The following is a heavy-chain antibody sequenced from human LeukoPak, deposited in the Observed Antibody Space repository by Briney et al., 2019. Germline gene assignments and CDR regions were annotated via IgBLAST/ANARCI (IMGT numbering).Heavy chain of an antibody. J-gene: IGHJ3*02. CDR2: IASDGSQT. V-gene: IGHV3-30-3*01. D-gene: IGHD3-10*01. CDR3: GREIQDTIVHSGAFDS. Sequence: PGGSLTLSCAASGFTFRNYFMHWVRQAPGEGLEWVAVIASDGSQTFYVESVGGRFTISRDNSNKTLYLQMNSLRAEDTAVYFCGREIQDTIVHSGAFDSWGQGTTVTVSA. CDR1: GFTFRNYF.